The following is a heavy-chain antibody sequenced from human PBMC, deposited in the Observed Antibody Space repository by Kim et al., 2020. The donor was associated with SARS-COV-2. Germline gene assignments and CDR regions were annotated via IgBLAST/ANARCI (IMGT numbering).Heavy chain of an antibody. D-gene: IGHD4-4*01. J-gene: IGHJ6*02. CDR3: AREYSNSGGLDV. Sequence: GGSLRLSCAASGFTFSSYWMTWVRQAPGKGLEWVANIKQGAGEKHYADSVKGRFTISRDDAKRSVYLQMNTLSAEDTAVYYCAREYSNSGGLDVWGQGTTVTVSS. V-gene: IGHV3-7*01. CDR2: IKQGAGEK. CDR1: GFTFSSYW.